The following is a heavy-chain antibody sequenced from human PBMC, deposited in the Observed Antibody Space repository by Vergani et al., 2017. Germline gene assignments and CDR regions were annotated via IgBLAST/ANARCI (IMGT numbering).Heavy chain of an antibody. V-gene: IGHV3-72*01. CDR2: IRNKANDYTT. D-gene: IGHD1-1*01. CDR3: VRVKGSNWNDHLYDI. J-gene: IGHJ3*02. Sequence: EVQVVESGGGLVQPGGSLRLSCAVSGFIFSDHYMDWVRQAPGKGLEWVGRIRNKANDYTTQYAASVKGRFTISRDDSKSYLYLQMNSLQTEDTALYYCVRVKGSNWNDHLYDIWGQGTLVTVSS. CDR1: GFIFSDHY.